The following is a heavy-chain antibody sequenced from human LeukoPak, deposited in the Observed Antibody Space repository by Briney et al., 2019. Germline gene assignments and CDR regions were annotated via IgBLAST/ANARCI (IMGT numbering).Heavy chain of an antibody. D-gene: IGHD6-19*01. V-gene: IGHV4-31*03. CDR2: IFYSGST. J-gene: IGHJ4*02. CDR3: AREGSGGWGIDY. Sequence: SQTLSLTCTVSAGSISSAGNYWSWVRQQPGKGLEWIGYIFYSGSTHYNPSLKSRVTISVDTSKNQFSLKLSSVTAADTAVYYCAREGSGGWGIDYWGQGTLVTVSS. CDR1: AGSISSAGNY.